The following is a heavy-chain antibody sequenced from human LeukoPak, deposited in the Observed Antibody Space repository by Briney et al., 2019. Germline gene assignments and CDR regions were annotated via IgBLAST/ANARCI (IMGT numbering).Heavy chain of an antibody. CDR2: IHYIGST. J-gene: IGHJ4*02. CDR3: AKTLPYSGGWRATFDF. Sequence: SDTLSLTCTVSGDSISSHSYFWGWIRQPPGKGLEWIGNIHYIGSTYYNPSLKSRVTISVDTSTNQFSLKLSSVTAADTAVYYCAKTLPYSGGWRATFDFWGQGTQVTVSS. V-gene: IGHV4-39*01. CDR1: GDSISSHSYF. D-gene: IGHD6-19*01.